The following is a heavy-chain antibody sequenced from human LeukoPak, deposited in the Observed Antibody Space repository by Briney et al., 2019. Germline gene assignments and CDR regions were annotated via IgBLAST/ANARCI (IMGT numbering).Heavy chain of an antibody. Sequence: ASVKVSCKASGYTFTSYDINWVRQATGQGLEWMGIINPSGGSTSYAQKFQGRVTMTRDTSTSTVYMELSSLRSEDTAVYYCAVLTGDLFVRFDYWGQGTLVTVSS. D-gene: IGHD7-27*01. CDR2: INPSGGST. CDR1: GYTFTSYD. CDR3: AVLTGDLFVRFDY. J-gene: IGHJ4*02. V-gene: IGHV1-46*01.